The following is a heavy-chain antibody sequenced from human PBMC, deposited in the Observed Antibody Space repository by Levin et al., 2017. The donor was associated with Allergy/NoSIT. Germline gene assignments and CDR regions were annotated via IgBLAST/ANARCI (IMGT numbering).Heavy chain of an antibody. Sequence: LSLTCAASGFTFSSSAMSWVRQAPGKGLEWVSAISGSGGSTYYADSVKGRFTISRDNSKNTLYLQMNSLRAEDTAVYYCAKAVDYDILTGYKLYYYYYGMDVWGQGTTVTVSS. V-gene: IGHV3-23*01. CDR3: AKAVDYDILTGYKLYYYYYGMDV. CDR1: GFTFSSSA. CDR2: ISGSGGST. J-gene: IGHJ6*02. D-gene: IGHD3-9*01.